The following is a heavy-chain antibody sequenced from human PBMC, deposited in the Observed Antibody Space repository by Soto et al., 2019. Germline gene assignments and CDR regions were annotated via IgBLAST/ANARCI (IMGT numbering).Heavy chain of an antibody. CDR1: GGTFSSYA. D-gene: IGHD3-10*01. Sequence: ASVKVSCKASGGTFSSYAISWVRQAPGQGLEWMGGIIPIFGTANYAQKFQGRVTITADESTSTAYMELSSLRSEDTAVYYCARGWSGRPYYGMDVWGQGTTVTVSS. J-gene: IGHJ6*02. V-gene: IGHV1-69*13. CDR2: IIPIFGTA. CDR3: ARGWSGRPYYGMDV.